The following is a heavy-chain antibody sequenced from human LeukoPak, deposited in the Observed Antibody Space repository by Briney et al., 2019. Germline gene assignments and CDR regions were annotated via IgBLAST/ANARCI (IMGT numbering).Heavy chain of an antibody. J-gene: IGHJ3*02. D-gene: IGHD6-13*01. CDR2: MHTSGST. Sequence: SETLSLTCTVSGGSISTYYWNWIRQPAGKGLEWIGRMHTSGSTNYNPSLKSRVTMSVDTSKNQFSLKLTSVTAADTAVYYCARGFLKAAADAFDIWGQGTMVTVSS. V-gene: IGHV4-4*07. CDR1: GGSISTYY. CDR3: ARGFLKAAADAFDI.